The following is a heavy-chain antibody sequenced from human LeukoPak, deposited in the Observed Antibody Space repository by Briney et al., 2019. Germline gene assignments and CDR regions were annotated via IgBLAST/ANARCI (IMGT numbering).Heavy chain of an antibody. CDR2: IYYSGST. Sequence: ASETLSLTCTVSGGSISSYYWSWIRQPPGKGLEWIGYIYYSGSTNHNPSLKSRVTISVDTSRNQFSLKLSSVTAADTAVYYCARVVENWFDPWGQGTLVTVSS. D-gene: IGHD1-26*01. CDR1: GGSISSYY. V-gene: IGHV4-59*01. CDR3: ARVVENWFDP. J-gene: IGHJ5*02.